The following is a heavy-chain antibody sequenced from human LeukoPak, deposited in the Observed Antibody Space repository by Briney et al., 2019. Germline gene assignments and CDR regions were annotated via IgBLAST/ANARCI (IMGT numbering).Heavy chain of an antibody. D-gene: IGHD3-22*01. CDR1: GGTFSSYA. CDR2: IIPILGIA. V-gene: IGHV1-69*04. J-gene: IGHJ3*02. CDR3: ARDQGYYYDSSGYEQSAFDI. Sequence: SVKVSCTASGGTFSSYAISWVRQAPGQGLEWMGRIIPILGIANYAQKFQGRVTITADKSTSTAYMELSSLRSEDTAVYYCARDQGYYYDSSGYEQSAFDIWGQGTMVTVSS.